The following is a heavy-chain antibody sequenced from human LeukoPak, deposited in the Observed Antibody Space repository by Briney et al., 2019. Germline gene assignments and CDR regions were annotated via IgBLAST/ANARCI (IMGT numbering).Heavy chain of an antibody. CDR2: ISYDGSNK. D-gene: IGHD6-13*01. CDR3: SAAELIFDY. CDR1: GFTFSSYG. Sequence: PGGSLRLSCAASGFTFSSYGMHWVRQAPGKGLEWVAVISYDGSNKYYADSVKGRFTISRDNSKNTLYLQMNSLRAEDTAVYYCSAAELIFDYWGQGTLVTVSS. V-gene: IGHV3-30*03. J-gene: IGHJ4*02.